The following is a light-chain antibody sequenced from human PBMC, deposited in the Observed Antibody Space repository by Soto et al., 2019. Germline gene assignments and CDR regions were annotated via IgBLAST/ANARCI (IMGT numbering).Light chain of an antibody. Sequence: DIQMTQSPSSLSASVGDRVTLTCRASQSISTSLNWYQQKPGKAPKLLIYAASTLQSGVPSRFSGSGSGTDFTLTITSLQPEDFATYYCQQTYRTPWTFGQGTKVEIK. CDR2: AAS. J-gene: IGKJ1*01. CDR3: QQTYRTPWT. CDR1: QSISTS. V-gene: IGKV1-39*01.